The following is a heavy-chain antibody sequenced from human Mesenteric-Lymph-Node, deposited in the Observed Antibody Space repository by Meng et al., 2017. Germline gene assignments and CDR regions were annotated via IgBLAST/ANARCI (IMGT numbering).Heavy chain of an antibody. CDR2: ISSSGSTI. D-gene: IGHD5-18*01. CDR1: GFTFSDYY. CDR3: ARNFVGRYSYGYGYFDY. V-gene: IGHV3-11*01. J-gene: IGHJ4*02. Sequence: GESLKISCAASGFTFSDYYMSWIRQAPGKGLEWVSYISSSGSTIYYADSVKGRFTISRDNAKNSLYLQMNSLRAEDTAVYYCARNFVGRYSYGYGYFDYWGQGTLVTVSS.